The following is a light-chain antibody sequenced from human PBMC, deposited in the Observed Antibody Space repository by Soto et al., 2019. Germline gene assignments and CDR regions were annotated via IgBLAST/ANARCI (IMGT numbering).Light chain of an antibody. CDR2: EVS. V-gene: IGLV2-8*01. Sequence: QSVLTQPPSASGSPGQSVTISCTGTSSDVGGYNYVSWYQQHPGKAPKLMIYEVSKRPSGVPDRFSGSKSGNTASLTVSGLQAEDEADYYCSSYAGSNRVFGTGTKLTVL. CDR1: SSDVGGYNY. CDR3: SSYAGSNRV. J-gene: IGLJ1*01.